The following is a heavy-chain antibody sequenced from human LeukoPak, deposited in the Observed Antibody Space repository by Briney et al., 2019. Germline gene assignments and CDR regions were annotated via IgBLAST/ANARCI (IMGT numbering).Heavy chain of an antibody. CDR2: VSGSGGTT. CDR1: GFTFSSYA. CDR3: AKDGQWLVNSFDY. V-gene: IGHV3-23*01. J-gene: IGHJ4*02. D-gene: IGHD6-19*01. Sequence: GASLRLSCAASGFTFSSYAMSWVRQAPGKGLDWVSSVSGSGGTTYYADSVKGRFTISRGNSKNTLYLQMNSLRAEDTAVYYCAKDGQWLVNSFDYWGQGTLVTVSS.